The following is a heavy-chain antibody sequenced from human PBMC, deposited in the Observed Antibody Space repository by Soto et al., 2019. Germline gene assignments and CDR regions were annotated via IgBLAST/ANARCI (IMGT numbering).Heavy chain of an antibody. Sequence: EVQLLESGGGLVQPGGSLRLSCAASGFTFSSYAMSWVRQAPGKGLEWVSALSGSGGSTYYADSVKGRFTISIDNSKNTLYLEMNSLRAEDKAVYYCAKAGPEVGYYYYYGMDVWGQGTTVTVSS. CDR3: AKAGPEVGYYYYYGMDV. CDR2: LSGSGGST. D-gene: IGHD1-26*01. CDR1: GFTFSSYA. J-gene: IGHJ6*02. V-gene: IGHV3-23*01.